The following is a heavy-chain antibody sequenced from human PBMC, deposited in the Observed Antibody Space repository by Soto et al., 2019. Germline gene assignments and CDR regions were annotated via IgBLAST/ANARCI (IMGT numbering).Heavy chain of an antibody. Sequence: SETLSLTCTVSGGSISSSSYYWGWIRQPPGKGLEWIGSIYYSGSTYYNPSLKSRVTISVDTSKNQFSLKLSSVTAADTAVYYCARHDYDFEGLGLGYWGQGTLVTVSS. V-gene: IGHV4-39*01. D-gene: IGHD4-17*01. CDR2: IYYSGST. CDR1: GGSISSSSYY. CDR3: ARHDYDFEGLGLGY. J-gene: IGHJ4*02.